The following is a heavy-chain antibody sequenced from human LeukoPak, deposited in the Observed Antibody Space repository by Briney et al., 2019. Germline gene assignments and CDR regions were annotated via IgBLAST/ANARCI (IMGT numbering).Heavy chain of an antibody. V-gene: IGHV3-23*01. Sequence: GAPLRLSCAASGFTFSSFAMSWVRQAPGKGLERVSTISVSGSTTYYADSVKGRFTISRDSSKNTLYLHMKSVRAEDTAVYYCAKGRRFLEWLLLDSWGQGILVTATS. J-gene: IGHJ4*02. CDR2: ISVSGSTT. CDR3: AKGRRFLEWLLLDS. D-gene: IGHD3-3*01. CDR1: GFTFSSFA.